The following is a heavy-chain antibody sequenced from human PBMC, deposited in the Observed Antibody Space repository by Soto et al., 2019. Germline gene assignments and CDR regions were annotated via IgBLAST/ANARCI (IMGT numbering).Heavy chain of an antibody. V-gene: IGHV1-69*13. CDR1: GGTFSSYA. CDR2: IIPIFGTA. D-gene: IGHD3-22*01. J-gene: IGHJ3*02. Sequence: GASVKVSCKASGGTFSSYAISWVRQAPGQGLEWMGGIIPIFGTANYAQKFQGRVTITADESTSTAYMELSSLRSEDTAVYYCATHVLYYYDSSPWDAFDIWGQGTMVTVSS. CDR3: ATHVLYYYDSSPWDAFDI.